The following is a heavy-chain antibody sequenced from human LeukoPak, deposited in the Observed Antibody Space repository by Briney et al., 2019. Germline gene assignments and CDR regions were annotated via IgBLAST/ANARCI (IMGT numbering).Heavy chain of an antibody. J-gene: IGHJ4*02. D-gene: IGHD6-25*01. CDR2: IYSGGST. CDR1: GVTVSSNY. CDR3: AREDLAASSEGYFEY. Sequence: GGALRLSCAASGVTVSSNYMSWVRQAPGKGLEWVSVIYSGGSTYYTDSVKGRFTISRDNSKNWLYLQMKSLRSKDTAVYYCAREDLAASSEGYFEYWGQGTLVTVSS. V-gene: IGHV3-66*01.